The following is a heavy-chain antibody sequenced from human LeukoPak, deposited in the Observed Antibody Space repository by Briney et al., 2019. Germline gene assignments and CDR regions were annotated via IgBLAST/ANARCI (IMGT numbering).Heavy chain of an antibody. CDR2: IYISGST. CDR1: GGSISTNHY. D-gene: IGHD4-23*01. CDR3: MRVSRIDYSGNPEGDV. Sequence: SETLSLTCTVSGGSISTNHYWNGIRQPAGKGLEGSGRIYISGSTNYNPSLQSRITVSVDTSKNQFSLKLMSVTPADTAVYYCMRVSRIDYSGNPEGDVWGKGTPVTVSS. V-gene: IGHV4-4*07. J-gene: IGHJ6*04.